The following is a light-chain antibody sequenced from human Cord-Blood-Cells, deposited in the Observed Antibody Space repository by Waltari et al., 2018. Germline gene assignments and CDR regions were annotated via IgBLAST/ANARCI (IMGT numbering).Light chain of an antibody. CDR3: SSYTSSSTYVV. CDR2: DVS. V-gene: IGLV2-14*04. CDR1: SSDVGGYNY. J-gene: IGLJ2*01. Sequence: TISCTGTSSDVGGYNYVSWYQQHPGKAPKLMIYDVSNRPSGVSNRFSGSKSGNTASLTISGLRAEDEADYYCSSYTSSSTYVVFGGGTKLTVL.